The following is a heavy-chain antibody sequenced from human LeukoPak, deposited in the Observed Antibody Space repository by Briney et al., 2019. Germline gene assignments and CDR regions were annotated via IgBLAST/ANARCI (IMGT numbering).Heavy chain of an antibody. CDR2: IYYSGST. V-gene: IGHV4-59*01. J-gene: IGHJ3*02. D-gene: IGHD4-17*01. Sequence: SETLSLTCTVSGGSISSYYWSWIRQPPGKGLEWIGYIYYSGSTNYNPSLKSRVTISVDTSKNQFSLKLSSVTAADTAVYYCAREGGGYGGNSNAFDIWGQGTMATVSS. CDR3: AREGGGYGGNSNAFDI. CDR1: GGSISSYY.